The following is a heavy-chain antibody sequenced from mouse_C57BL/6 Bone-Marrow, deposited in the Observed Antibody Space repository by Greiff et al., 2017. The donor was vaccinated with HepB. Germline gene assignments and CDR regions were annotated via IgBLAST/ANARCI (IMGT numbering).Heavy chain of an antibody. CDR1: GFTFSTSG. D-gene: IGHD2-12*01. J-gene: IGHJ2*01. V-gene: IGHV5-6*01. Sequence: EVKLMESGGDLVKPGGSLKLSCVTSGFTFSTSGMSWVRQTPDKRLEWVATINTGGTYTYYPDSVKGRFTISKDTAKSTLFLQMSSLKSEDTAIYYCARDSFDYYFDYWGQGTTLTVSS. CDR3: ARDSFDYYFDY. CDR2: INTGGTYT.